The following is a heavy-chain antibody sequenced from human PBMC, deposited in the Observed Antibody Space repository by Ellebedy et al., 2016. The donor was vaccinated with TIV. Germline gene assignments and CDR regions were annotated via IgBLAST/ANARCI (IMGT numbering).Heavy chain of an antibody. V-gene: IGHV3-7*01. CDR3: SRVPWKAVAD. CDR1: GFTFSRDW. D-gene: IGHD6-13*01. CDR2: IKEDGSEK. J-gene: IGHJ4*02. Sequence: PGGSLRLSCPASGFTFSRDWMNWVRQAPGRGLEFVANIKEDGSEKYYVDSVKGRFTISRDNAKNSLYLQMNSLRAEDTAVYYFSRVPWKAVADWGQGTLVTVSS.